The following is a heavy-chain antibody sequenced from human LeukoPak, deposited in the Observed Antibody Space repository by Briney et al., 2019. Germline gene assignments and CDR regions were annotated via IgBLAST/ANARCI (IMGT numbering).Heavy chain of an antibody. CDR1: GFTFDDYA. D-gene: IGHD2-21*02. Sequence: QPGRSLRLSCAASGFTFDDYAMHWVRQAPGKGLEWVSGISWNSGSIGYADSVKGRFTISRDNAKNSLYLQMNSLRAEDTALYYCAKRPTAYCGGDCYSGHDAFDIWGQGTMVTVSS. CDR3: AKRPTAYCGGDCYSGHDAFDI. V-gene: IGHV3-9*01. J-gene: IGHJ3*02. CDR2: ISWNSGSI.